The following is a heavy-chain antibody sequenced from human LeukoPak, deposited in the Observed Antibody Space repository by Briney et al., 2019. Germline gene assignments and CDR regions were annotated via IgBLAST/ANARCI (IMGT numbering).Heavy chain of an antibody. CDR3: ARGHRASYYYDSSGRPCSYFDY. V-gene: IGHV4-38-2*02. Sequence: SETLSLTCTVSGCSVSSGYYWGWIRQPPGKGLEWIGSIYHSGSTNYNPSLKSRVTISVDTSKNQFSLKLSSVTAADTAVYYCARGHRASYYYDSSGRPCSYFDYWGQGTLVTVSS. D-gene: IGHD3-22*01. CDR1: GCSVSSGYY. J-gene: IGHJ4*02. CDR2: IYHSGST.